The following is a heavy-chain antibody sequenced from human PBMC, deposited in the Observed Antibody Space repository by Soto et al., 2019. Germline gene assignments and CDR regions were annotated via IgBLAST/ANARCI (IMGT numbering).Heavy chain of an antibody. Sequence: EVQLLESGGGLVQPGGSLRLCCAASGFTFSSYAMSWVRQAPGKGLEWVSAISGSGGSTYYADSVKGRFTISRDNSKNTLYLQMNSLRAEDTAVYYCAKIPHSSSWYLDAFDIWGQGTMVTVSS. V-gene: IGHV3-23*01. CDR1: GFTFSSYA. D-gene: IGHD6-13*01. CDR2: ISGSGGST. J-gene: IGHJ3*02. CDR3: AKIPHSSSWYLDAFDI.